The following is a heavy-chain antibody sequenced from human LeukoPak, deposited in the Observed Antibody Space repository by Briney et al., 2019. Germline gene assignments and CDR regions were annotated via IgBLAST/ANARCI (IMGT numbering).Heavy chain of an antibody. CDR1: GFTFRNFG. Sequence: GGSLRLSCTASGFTFRNFGIHWVRQAPGKGLEWVAVISYDGSSTYYGDSVKGRFTISRDNAKNSLYLQMNSLRDEDTAVYYCASGVVYSGSWPYFDYWGQGTLVTVSS. D-gene: IGHD6-13*01. CDR3: ASGVVYSGSWPYFDY. J-gene: IGHJ4*02. V-gene: IGHV3-30*03. CDR2: ISYDGSST.